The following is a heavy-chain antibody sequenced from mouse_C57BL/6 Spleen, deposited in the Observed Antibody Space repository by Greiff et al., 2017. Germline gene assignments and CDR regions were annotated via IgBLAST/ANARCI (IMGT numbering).Heavy chain of an antibody. Sequence: QVQLQQSGPELVRPGASVKLSCKASGYTFTDYYINWVKQRPGQGLEWIARIYPGSGNTYYNEKFKGKATLTAEKSSSTAYMQLSSLTSEDSAFYFCARWGYYYGNRLPTDYWGQGASGTVSS. J-gene: IGHJ4*01. CDR1: GYTFTDYY. D-gene: IGHD1-1*01. CDR3: ARWGYYYGNRLPTDY. CDR2: IYPGSGNT. V-gene: IGHV1-76*01.